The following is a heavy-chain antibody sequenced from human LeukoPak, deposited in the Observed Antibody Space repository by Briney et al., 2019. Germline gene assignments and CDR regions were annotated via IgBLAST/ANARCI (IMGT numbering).Heavy chain of an antibody. CDR2: ISYDGSNK. V-gene: IGHV3-30-3*01. D-gene: IGHD2-2*01. CDR1: GLTFSSYA. CDR3: ASMQVYCSSTSCYDIGMDV. J-gene: IGHJ6*04. Sequence: GRSLRLSCAASGLTFSSYAMHWVPQAPGKGLEGVAVISYDGSNKYYADSVKGRFTISRDNSKNTLYLQMNSLRAEDTAVYYCASMQVYCSSTSCYDIGMDVWGKGTTVTVSS.